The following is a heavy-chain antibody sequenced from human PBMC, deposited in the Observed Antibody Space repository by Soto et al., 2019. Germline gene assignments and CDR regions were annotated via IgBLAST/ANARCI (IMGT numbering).Heavy chain of an antibody. V-gene: IGHV4-59*01. J-gene: IGHJ6*02. CDR3: ASSILVVPAAMGPDYGMDV. CDR2: IYYSGST. Sequence: SETLSLTCTVSGGSISSYYWSWIRQPPGKGLEWIGYIYYSGSTNYNPSLKSRVTISVDTSKNQFSLKLSSVTAADTAVYYCASSILVVPAAMGPDYGMDVWGQGTTVTVSS. D-gene: IGHD2-2*01. CDR1: GGSISSYY.